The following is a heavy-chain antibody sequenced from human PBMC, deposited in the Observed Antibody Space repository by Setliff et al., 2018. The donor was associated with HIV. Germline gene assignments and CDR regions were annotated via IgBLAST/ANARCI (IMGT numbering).Heavy chain of an antibody. CDR1: GGSINIGSFY. Sequence: SETLSLTCTVSGGSINIGSFYWSWIRQSSGKGLEWIGYIFYGGNANYSPSLKGRVTMSLDTSRNQFSLKLTSVTAADTAVYYCASTGHIEIDPLQPFEIWGQGTMVTVSS. D-gene: IGHD5-12*01. J-gene: IGHJ3*02. CDR2: IFYGGNA. CDR3: ASTGHIEIDPLQPFEI. V-gene: IGHV4-61*01.